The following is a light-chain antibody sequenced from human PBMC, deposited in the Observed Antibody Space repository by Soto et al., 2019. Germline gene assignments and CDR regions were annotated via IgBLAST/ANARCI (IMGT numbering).Light chain of an antibody. V-gene: IGKV1-5*03. CDR1: QSLSSW. Sequence: DIQMTQSPSTLSASVGDRVTITCRASQSLSSWLAWYQEKPEKAPKLLIYKASSLESGVPSRFSGSGSETEFTLTISSLQPDDFATYYCQQYNTFPITVGGGTKVEIK. CDR2: KAS. J-gene: IGKJ4*01. CDR3: QQYNTFPIT.